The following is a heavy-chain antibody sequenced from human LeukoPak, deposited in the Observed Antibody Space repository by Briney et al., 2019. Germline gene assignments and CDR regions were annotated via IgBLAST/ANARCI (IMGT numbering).Heavy chain of an antibody. CDR2: TYTSGST. D-gene: IGHD3-22*01. CDR1: GGSISSYY. J-gene: IGHJ6*03. CDR3: ARDGYYYDSSGYRYYYYYMDV. V-gene: IGHV4-4*07. Sequence: SETLSLTCTVSGGSISSYYWSWIRQPAGKGLEWIGRTYTSGSTNYNPSLKSRVTMSVDTSKNQFSLKLSSMTAADTAVYYCARDGYYYDSSGYRYYYYYMDVWGKGTTVTVSS.